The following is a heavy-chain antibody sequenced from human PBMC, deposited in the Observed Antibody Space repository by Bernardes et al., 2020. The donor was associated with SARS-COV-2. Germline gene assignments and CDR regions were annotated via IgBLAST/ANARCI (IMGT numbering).Heavy chain of an antibody. Sequence: GGSLRLSCTASGFTFSTSWMTWVRQAPGKGLEWVANIKYDGGAESYVDSVKGRFTISRDNAKNSLYLQMNSLRAEDTAAYYCAKGARYPDIWGRGTLV. V-gene: IGHV3-7*04. CDR1: GFTFSTSW. CDR3: AKGARYPDI. J-gene: IGHJ2*01. CDR2: IKYDGGAE.